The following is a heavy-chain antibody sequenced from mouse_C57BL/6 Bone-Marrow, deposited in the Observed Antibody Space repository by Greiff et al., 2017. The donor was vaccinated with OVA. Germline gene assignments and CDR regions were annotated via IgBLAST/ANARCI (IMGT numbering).Heavy chain of an antibody. CDR3: ARDLGLLPYYFDY. CDR2: IDPSDSYN. V-gene: IGHV1-69*01. CDR1: GYTFTSYW. Sequence: VQLQHPGAELVMPGASVKLSCKASGYTFTSYWMHWVKQRPGQGLEWIGEIDPSDSYNNYNQKFKGKSTLTVDKSSSTAYMQLSSLTSEDSAVYYCARDLGLLPYYFDYWGQGTTLTVSS. D-gene: IGHD2-3*01. J-gene: IGHJ2*01.